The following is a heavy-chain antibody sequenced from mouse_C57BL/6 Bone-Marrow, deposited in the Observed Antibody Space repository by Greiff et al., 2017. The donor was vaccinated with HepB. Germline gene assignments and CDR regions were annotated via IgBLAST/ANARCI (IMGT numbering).Heavy chain of an antibody. CDR2: IDPSDSYT. J-gene: IGHJ3*01. CDR3: AVWGFAY. CDR1: GYTFTSYW. D-gene: IGHD2-10*02. V-gene: IGHV1-69*01. Sequence: QVQLQQSGAELVMPGASVKLSCKASGYTFTSYWMHWVKQRPGQGLEWIGEIDPSDSYTNYNQKSKGKSTLTVDKSSSTAYMQLSGLTSGASAVYYCAVWGFAYWGQGTLVTVSA.